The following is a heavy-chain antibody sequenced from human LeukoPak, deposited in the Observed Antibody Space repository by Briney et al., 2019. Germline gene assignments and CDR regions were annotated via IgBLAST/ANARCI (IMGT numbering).Heavy chain of an antibody. J-gene: IGHJ4*02. CDR2: IIPIFGTA. CDR3: ARFWPGGGFDY. D-gene: IGHD3-16*01. CDR1: GGTFTSYA. Sequence: SVKVSCKASGGTFTSYAISWVRQAPGQGLEWMGGIIPIFGTANYAQKFQGRVTITTDESTSTAYMELSSLRAEDTAVYYCARFWPGGGFDYWGQGTLVTVSS. V-gene: IGHV1-69*05.